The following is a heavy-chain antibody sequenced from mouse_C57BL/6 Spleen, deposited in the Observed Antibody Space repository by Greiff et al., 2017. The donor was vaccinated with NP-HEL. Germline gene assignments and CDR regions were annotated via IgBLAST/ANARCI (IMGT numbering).Heavy chain of an antibody. V-gene: IGHV1-15*01. J-gene: IGHJ2*01. CDR3: TRSWLGRDY. Sequence: QVQLKQSGAELVRPGASVTLSCKASGYTFTDYEMHWVKQTPVHGLEWIGAIDPETGGTAYNQKFKGKAILTADKSSSTAYMELRSLTSEDSAVYYCTRSWLGRDYWGQGTTLTVSS. CDR1: GYTFTDYE. D-gene: IGHD4-1*01. CDR2: IDPETGGT.